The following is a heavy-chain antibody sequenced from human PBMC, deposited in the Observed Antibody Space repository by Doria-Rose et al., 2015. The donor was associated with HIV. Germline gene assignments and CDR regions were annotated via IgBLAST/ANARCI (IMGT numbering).Heavy chain of an antibody. J-gene: IGHJ4*02. V-gene: IGHV2-26*01. D-gene: IGHD6-13*01. CDR1: GVSLSSPGMG. Sequence: QITLKESGPVLVKPTETLTLTCTVSGVSLSSPGMGVSWIRQPPGKALEWLANIFSDDERSYKTALKSSITIARGTSKGQVVLTMTDMDPVDTATYYCARIKSSRWYHKYYFDFWGQGTLVIVSA. CDR2: IFSDDER. CDR3: ARIKSSRWYHKYYFDF.